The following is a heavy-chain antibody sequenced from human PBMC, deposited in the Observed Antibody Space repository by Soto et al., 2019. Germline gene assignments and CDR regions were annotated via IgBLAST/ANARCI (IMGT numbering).Heavy chain of an antibody. J-gene: IGHJ4*01. Sequence: PGGSLRLSCAASGFTFSSAWINWVRQTPGRGLEWVGRIKSEADGGTTDFAARVRGRFVISRDDSRDMMYMQMNSLKTEDTCVYSCTTDSLCPQILVRFDLWGLGNLVTVTS. D-gene: IGHD2-15*01. CDR1: GFTFSSAW. CDR3: TTDSLCPQILVRFDL. CDR2: IKSEADGGTT. V-gene: IGHV3-15*07.